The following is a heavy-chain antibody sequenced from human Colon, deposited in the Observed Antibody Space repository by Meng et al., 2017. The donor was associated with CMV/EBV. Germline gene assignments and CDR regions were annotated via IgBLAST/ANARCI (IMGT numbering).Heavy chain of an antibody. Sequence: SGGTFSSYTISWGRQAPGQGLEWMGRIIPILGIANYAQKFQGRVTITADKSTSTAYMELSSLRSEDTAVYYCARGGAAAGTGYFQHWGQGTLVTVSS. D-gene: IGHD6-13*01. V-gene: IGHV1-69*02. CDR3: ARGGAAAGTGYFQH. J-gene: IGHJ1*01. CDR2: IIPILGIA. CDR1: GGTFSSYT.